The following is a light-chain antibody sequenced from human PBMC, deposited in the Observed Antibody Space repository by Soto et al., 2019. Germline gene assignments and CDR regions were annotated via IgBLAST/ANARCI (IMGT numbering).Light chain of an antibody. Sequence: EIVLTQSPGTLSLSPGERATLSCRASQSVSSSYLAWYQQKPGQAPRLLIYGASTMATGIPDRFSGSGSGTDFTFTISRLESEDFAVYFCQQYGSSPLTFGGGTKVEIK. J-gene: IGKJ4*01. CDR1: QSVSSSY. V-gene: IGKV3-20*01. CDR2: GAS. CDR3: QQYGSSPLT.